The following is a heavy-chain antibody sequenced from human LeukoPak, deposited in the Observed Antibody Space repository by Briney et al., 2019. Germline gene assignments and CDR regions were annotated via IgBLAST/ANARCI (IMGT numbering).Heavy chain of an antibody. CDR1: DGSISSAYL. CDR3: TSGEYTQGSDV. J-gene: IGHJ3*01. D-gene: IGHD4-17*01. Sequence: SQTLSLTCTVSDGSISSAYLWTWIRQSAGKGLEWIGRVDTSGSTKYNPSLKSRVTISFDTSKNQFSLRLTSVTAADTAVYYCTSGEYTQGSDVWGQGTMVTVTS. V-gene: IGHV4-61*02. CDR2: VDTSGST.